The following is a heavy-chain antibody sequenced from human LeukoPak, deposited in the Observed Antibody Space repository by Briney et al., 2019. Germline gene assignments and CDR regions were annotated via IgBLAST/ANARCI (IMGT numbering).Heavy chain of an antibody. CDR2: FDPEDGET. CDR1: GYTLTELS. V-gene: IGHV1-24*01. Sequence: GASVKVSCKVSGYTLTELSMHWVRQAPGKGLEWMGGFDPEDGETIYAQKFQGRVTMTEDTSTDTAYMELSSLRSEDTAVYYCATVQYSSGWHWFDPWGQGTLVTVSS. D-gene: IGHD6-25*01. J-gene: IGHJ5*02. CDR3: ATVQYSSGWHWFDP.